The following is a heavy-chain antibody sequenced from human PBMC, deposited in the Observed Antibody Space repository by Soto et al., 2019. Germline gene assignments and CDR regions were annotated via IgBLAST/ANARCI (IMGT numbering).Heavy chain of an antibody. V-gene: IGHV3-23*01. CDR3: AKSLNTATSFDY. CDR2: ISVAGDT. Sequence: EVHLLESGGGLVQPGGSLRLSCAASGFTFSSYAMNWVRQAPGTGPEWVSHISVAGDTYYTDSVKGRFTISRDNSKNTLFLQMNSLRAEDTAVYYCAKSLNTATSFDYWGQGTPVTVSS. J-gene: IGHJ4*02. CDR1: GFTFSSYA.